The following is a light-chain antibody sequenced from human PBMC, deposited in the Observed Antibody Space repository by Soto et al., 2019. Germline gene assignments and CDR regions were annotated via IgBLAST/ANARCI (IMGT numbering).Light chain of an antibody. CDR1: QGVSRK. CDR3: QQRVNRVT. J-gene: IGKJ4*01. Sequence: TQSPATLSVAPGERVTFSCRASQGVSRKLAWYQHKPGQAPRLLIYDSSNMATGIPARFSGSGSATDFTLTISSIESEDFAVYYCQQRVNRVTFGGGTKVDIK. V-gene: IGKV3-11*01. CDR2: DSS.